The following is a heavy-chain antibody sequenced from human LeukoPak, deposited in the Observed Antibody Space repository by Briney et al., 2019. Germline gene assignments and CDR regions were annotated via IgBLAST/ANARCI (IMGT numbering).Heavy chain of an antibody. Sequence: GGSLRLSCAASGFTFSLYEMNWVRRAPGKGLEWVSYISSGGTIYYADSVKGRFTISRDNAKNSLYLQMNSLRVEDTAVYYCARGRTGSYYSDYWGQGTLVTVSS. CDR3: ARGRTGSYYSDY. V-gene: IGHV3-48*03. J-gene: IGHJ4*02. D-gene: IGHD3-10*01. CDR2: ISSGGTI. CDR1: GFTFSLYE.